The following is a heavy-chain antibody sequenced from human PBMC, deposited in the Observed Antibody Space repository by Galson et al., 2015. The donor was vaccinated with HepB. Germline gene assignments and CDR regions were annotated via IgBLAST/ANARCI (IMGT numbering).Heavy chain of an antibody. CDR2: ISYDGSNK. D-gene: IGHD6-19*01. CDR3: ARDLRDSSGWYVRNYYYYGMDV. CDR1: GFTFSSYA. Sequence: FLRLSCAASGFTFSSYAMHWVRQAPGKGLEWVAVISYDGSNKYYADSVKGRFTISRDNSKNTLYLQMNSLRAEDTAVYYCARDLRDSSGWYVRNYYYYGMDVWGQGTTVTVSS. J-gene: IGHJ6*02. V-gene: IGHV3-30-3*01.